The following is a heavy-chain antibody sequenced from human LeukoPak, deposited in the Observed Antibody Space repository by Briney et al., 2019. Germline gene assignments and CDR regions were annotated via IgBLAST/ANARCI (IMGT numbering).Heavy chain of an antibody. CDR3: ARGVWAAAGPLDY. D-gene: IGHD6-13*01. CDR1: GGSISSYY. V-gene: IGHV4-59*01. J-gene: IGHJ4*02. Sequence: KASETLSLTCTVSGGSISSYYWSWLRQPPGKGLEWIGYIYYSGSTNYNPSLKSRITISVDTSKNQFSLKLSSVTAADTAVYYCARGVWAAAGPLDYWGQGTLVTVSS. CDR2: IYYSGST.